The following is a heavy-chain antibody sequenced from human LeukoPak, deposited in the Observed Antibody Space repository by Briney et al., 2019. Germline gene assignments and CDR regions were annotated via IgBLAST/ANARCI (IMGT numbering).Heavy chain of an antibody. D-gene: IGHD1-7*01. CDR2: INPSGGST. CDR1: GYTFTSYY. Sequence: ASVKVSFKASGYTFTSYYMHWVRQAPGQGLEWMGIINPSGGSTSYAQKFQGRVTMTRDTSTSTVYMELSSLRSEDTAVYYCARERITGTRRAGSYNWFDPWGQGTLVTVSS. CDR3: ARERITGTRRAGSYNWFDP. J-gene: IGHJ5*02. V-gene: IGHV1-46*01.